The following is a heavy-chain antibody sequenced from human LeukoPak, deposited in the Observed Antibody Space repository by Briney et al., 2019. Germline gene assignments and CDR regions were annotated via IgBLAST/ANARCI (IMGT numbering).Heavy chain of an antibody. J-gene: IGHJ6*03. CDR2: IYYSGST. CDR1: GGSISSHY. V-gene: IGHV4-59*11. D-gene: IGHD3-3*01. Sequence: SETLSLTCTVSGGSISSHYWSWIRQPPGKGLEWIWYIYYSGSTNYNPSLKSRVTISVDTSKNQFSLKLSSVTAADTAVYYCARAPRDYDFWSGYGHHYYMDVWGKGTTVTVSS. CDR3: ARAPRDYDFWSGYGHHYYMDV.